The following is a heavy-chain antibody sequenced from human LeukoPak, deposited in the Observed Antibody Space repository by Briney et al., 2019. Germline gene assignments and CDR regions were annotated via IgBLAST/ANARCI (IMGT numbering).Heavy chain of an antibody. CDR1: GESISSSNW. J-gene: IGHJ4*02. V-gene: IGHV4-4*02. Sequence: SETLSLTCAVSGESISSSNWWSWVRQPPGKGLEWIGEIYHSGTTNYNPSLESRVTISLDTSNNQFSLDLNSVTAADTAFYYCAREEYSSDWYGHDSWGQGTLVTVSS. D-gene: IGHD6-13*01. CDR3: AREEYSSDWYGHDS. CDR2: IYHSGTT.